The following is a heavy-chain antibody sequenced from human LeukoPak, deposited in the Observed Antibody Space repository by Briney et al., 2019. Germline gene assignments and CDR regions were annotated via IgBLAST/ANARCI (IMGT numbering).Heavy chain of an antibody. V-gene: IGHV3-9*01. D-gene: IGHD2-15*01. CDR2: ISYSSGSI. Sequence: PGGSLRLSCAASGFTFDDYGMSWVRQAPGKGLEWVSGISYSSGSIGYVDSVKGRFTISRDNAKNSLYLQMNSLRAEDTALYYCAKDRGGSSQLGDAFDVWGQGTMVSVSS. CDR1: GFTFDDYG. CDR3: AKDRGGSSQLGDAFDV. J-gene: IGHJ3*01.